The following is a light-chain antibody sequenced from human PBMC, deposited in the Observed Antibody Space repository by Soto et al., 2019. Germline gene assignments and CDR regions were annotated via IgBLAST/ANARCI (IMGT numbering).Light chain of an antibody. V-gene: IGKV4-1*01. CDR3: QQYFSTPT. J-gene: IGKJ1*01. Sequence: DIVMTQSPDSLAVSLGERATINCRSRQSVLHSSNNKDYLAWYQQKPGQPPKLLIYWASTRESGVPDRFSGSGSGTDFTLTISSLRAEDVAIFYCQQYFSTPTFGQGTKVEIK. CDR1: QSVLHSSNNKDY. CDR2: WAS.